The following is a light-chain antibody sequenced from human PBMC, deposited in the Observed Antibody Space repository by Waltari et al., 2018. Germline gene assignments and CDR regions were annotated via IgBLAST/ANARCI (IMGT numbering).Light chain of an antibody. CDR1: TSDVGGYNY. J-gene: IGLJ3*02. V-gene: IGLV2-14*03. CDR2: DVN. CDR3: SSFTRTNSWV. Sequence: ALAQPASVSGSPGQSITISCPGTTSDVGGYNYVPWYQQHPGKAPRLMIYDVNTRPSGVSNRFSGSKSGNTASLTISGLQAEDEADYYCSSFTRTNSWVFGGGTKLTVL.